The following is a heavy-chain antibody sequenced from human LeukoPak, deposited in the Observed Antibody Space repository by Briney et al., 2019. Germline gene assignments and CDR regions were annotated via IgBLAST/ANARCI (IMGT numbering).Heavy chain of an antibody. D-gene: IGHD6-13*01. CDR1: GFTFSSYG. J-gene: IGHJ5*02. CDR3: AKAPGIAASLGGGDWFDP. Sequence: GRSLRLSCAASGFTFSSYGMHWVPQAPGKGLEWVAVISYDGSNKYYADSVKGRFSISRDNSKNTLYLQMNSLRAEDTAVYYCAKAPGIAASLGGGDWFDPWGQGTLVTVSS. V-gene: IGHV3-30*18. CDR2: ISYDGSNK.